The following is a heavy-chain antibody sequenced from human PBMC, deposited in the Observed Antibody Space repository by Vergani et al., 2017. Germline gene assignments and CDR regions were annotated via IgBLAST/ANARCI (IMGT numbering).Heavy chain of an antibody. Sequence: QVQLVQSGAEVKKPGSSVKVSCKASGGTFSSYALNWVRQAPGQGLEWLGSIIPSLATTIYAQKFQGRVTITADESTSTAYMELSSLKSEDTAVFYCATGDQLVAATLFDDWGQGTLVTVSS. CDR1: GGTFSSYA. V-gene: IGHV1-69*11. D-gene: IGHD2-15*01. CDR3: ATGDQLVAATLFDD. J-gene: IGHJ4*02. CDR2: IIPSLATT.